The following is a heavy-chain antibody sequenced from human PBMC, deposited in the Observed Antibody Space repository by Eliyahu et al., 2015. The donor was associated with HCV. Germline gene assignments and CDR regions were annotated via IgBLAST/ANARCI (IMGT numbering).Heavy chain of an antibody. D-gene: IGHD6-19*01. J-gene: IGHJ4*02. CDR2: INTDETNI. CDR1: GFXXSSYW. Sequence: EVQLVESGGGLVQPGGSLRLSCAASGFXXSSYWMXXVRQAPGXGLAWVSRINTDETNIIYADSVKGRFTISRDNAKNTLYLQMNSLRAEDTAVYYCARDESVAGPTTEDYWGQGTLVTVSS. V-gene: IGHV3-74*01. CDR3: ARDESVAGPTTEDY.